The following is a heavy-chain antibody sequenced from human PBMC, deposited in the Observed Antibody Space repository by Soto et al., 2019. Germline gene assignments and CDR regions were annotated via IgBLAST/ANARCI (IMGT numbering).Heavy chain of an antibody. CDR3: ARDCSSSWGYGMDV. CDR1: GFTFSSYW. D-gene: IGHD6-13*01. J-gene: IGHJ6*02. V-gene: IGHV3-74*01. CDR2: INSDGSST. Sequence: EVQLVESGGGLVQPGWSLRLSCAASGFTFSSYWMHWVRQAPGKGLVWVSRINSDGSSTSYADSVKGRFTISRDNAKNTLYLQMNSLRAEDTAVYYCARDCSSSWGYGMDVWGQGTTVTVSS.